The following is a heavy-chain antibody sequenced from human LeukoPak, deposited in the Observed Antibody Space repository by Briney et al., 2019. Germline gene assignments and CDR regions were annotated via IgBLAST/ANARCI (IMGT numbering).Heavy chain of an antibody. CDR3: ARDGDYASNYFDP. V-gene: IGHV3-74*01. CDR1: GFTFSSYW. Sequence: GGSLRLSCAASGFTFSSYWMHWVRRPPGKGLVWVSRINSDGSSTTYADSVKGRFSISRDNAKNTLYLQMNSLRVEDTAVYYCARDGDYASNYFDPWGQGSLVTVSS. CDR2: INSDGSST. D-gene: IGHD4-17*01. J-gene: IGHJ5*02.